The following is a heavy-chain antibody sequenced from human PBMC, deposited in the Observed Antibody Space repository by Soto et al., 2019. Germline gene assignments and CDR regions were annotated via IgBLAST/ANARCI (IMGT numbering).Heavy chain of an antibody. CDR2: ISYSDGS. CDR1: GGSISTGDSISAGSFY. CDR3: ASHRTFWPFDS. J-gene: IGHJ4*02. D-gene: IGHD2-8*01. V-gene: IGHV4-39*01. Sequence: SETLALTCAVSGGSISTGDSISAGSFYWGWMRQPPGKGLQWIASISYSDGSFYNSSLKSRLTISVDTSKNQFSLSLGSVTAADTAVYYCASHRTFWPFDSWGQGTVVTVSS.